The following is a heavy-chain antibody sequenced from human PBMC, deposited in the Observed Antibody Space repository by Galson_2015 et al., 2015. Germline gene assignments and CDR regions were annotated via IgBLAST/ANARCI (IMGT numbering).Heavy chain of an antibody. V-gene: IGHV3-21*01. CDR3: ARVPSDY. CDR2: ISSTSNYI. CDR1: GFTFSSYS. J-gene: IGHJ4*02. Sequence: SLRLSCAASGFTFSSYSMNWVRQAPGKGLEWVSSISSTSNYIYYAGSLKGRFTISRDNAKNSLYLQMDSLRAEDTAVYYCARVPSDYWGQGTLVTVSS.